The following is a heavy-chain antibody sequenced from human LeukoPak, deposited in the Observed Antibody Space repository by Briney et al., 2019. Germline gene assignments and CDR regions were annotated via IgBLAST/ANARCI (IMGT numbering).Heavy chain of an antibody. D-gene: IGHD7-27*01. J-gene: IGHJ4*02. CDR1: GGSISSYY. CDR2: IYYSGST. V-gene: IGHV4-59*12. CDR3: ARSLTTWGTFDY. Sequence: SETLSLTCTVSGGSISSYYWSWIRQPPGKGLEWIGYIYYSGSTNYNPSLKSRVTISVDTSKNQFSLKLSSVTAADTAVYYCARSLTTWGTFDYWGQGPLVTVSS.